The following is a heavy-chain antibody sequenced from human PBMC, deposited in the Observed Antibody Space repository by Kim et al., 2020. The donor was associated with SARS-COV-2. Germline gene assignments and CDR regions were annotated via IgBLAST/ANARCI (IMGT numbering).Heavy chain of an antibody. CDR2: ISGSGGST. Sequence: GGSLRLSCAASGFTFSSYAMSWVRQAPGKGLEWVSAISGSGGSTYYADSVKGRFTISRDNSKNTLYLQMNSLRAEDTAVYYCAKDLNSPYYDYVWGSYRFYGMDVWGQGTTVAVSS. CDR1: GFTFSSYA. D-gene: IGHD3-16*02. CDR3: AKDLNSPYYDYVWGSYRFYGMDV. J-gene: IGHJ6*02. V-gene: IGHV3-23*01.